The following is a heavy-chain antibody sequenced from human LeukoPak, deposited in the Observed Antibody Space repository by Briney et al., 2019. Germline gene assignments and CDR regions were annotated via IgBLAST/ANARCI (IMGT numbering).Heavy chain of an antibody. V-gene: IGHV3-23*01. D-gene: IGHD7-27*01. CDR2: ISDSSDST. CDR3: ANHWVSYPY. Sequence: SGGSLRLSCAASGFTFSNYGMSWVRQAPGKGLEWVSAISDSSDSTYYADSVKGRFTISRDNSKNTLYLQMNSLRADDTAVYYCANHWVSYPYWGQGTLVAVSS. J-gene: IGHJ4*02. CDR1: GFTFSNYG.